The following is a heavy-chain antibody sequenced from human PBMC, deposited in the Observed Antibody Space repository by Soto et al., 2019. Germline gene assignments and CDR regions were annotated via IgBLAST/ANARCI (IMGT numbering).Heavy chain of an antibody. J-gene: IGHJ3*02. Sequence: GGSLRLSCAASGFTFSSYSMNWVRQAPGKGLEWVSYISSSSSTIYYADSVKGQFTISRDNAKNSLYLQMNSLRDEDTAVYYCARGPSNFSSLNAFDIWGQGTMVTVSS. CDR2: ISSSSSTI. CDR1: GFTFSSYS. CDR3: ARGPSNFSSLNAFDI. D-gene: IGHD6-6*01. V-gene: IGHV3-48*02.